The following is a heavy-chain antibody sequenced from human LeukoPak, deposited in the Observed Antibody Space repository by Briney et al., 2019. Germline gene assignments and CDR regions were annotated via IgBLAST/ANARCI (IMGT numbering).Heavy chain of an antibody. J-gene: IGHJ4*02. CDR2: ISGSGGST. CDR3: AKAGGIAVAGDLVYFDY. V-gene: IGHV3-23*01. D-gene: IGHD6-19*01. Sequence: PGGSLRLSCAASEFTFSSSSMNWVRQAPGKGLEWVSAISGSGGSTYYADSVKGRFTISRDNSKNTLYLQMNSLRAEDTAIYYCAKAGGIAVAGDLVYFDYWGQGTLVTVSS. CDR1: EFTFSSSS.